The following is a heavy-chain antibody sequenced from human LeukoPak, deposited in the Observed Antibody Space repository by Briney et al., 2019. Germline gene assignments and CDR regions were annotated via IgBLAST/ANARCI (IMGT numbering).Heavy chain of an antibody. CDR1: GFTFSSYS. CDR3: ARPYGDLGAFDI. Sequence: GGSLRLSCAASGFTFSSYSMNWVRQAPGKGLEWVSSISSSSSYIYYADSVKGRFTIPRDNAKNSLYLQMNSLRAEDTAVYYCARPYGDLGAFDIWGQGTMVTVSS. V-gene: IGHV3-21*01. J-gene: IGHJ3*02. D-gene: IGHD4-17*01. CDR2: ISSSSSYI.